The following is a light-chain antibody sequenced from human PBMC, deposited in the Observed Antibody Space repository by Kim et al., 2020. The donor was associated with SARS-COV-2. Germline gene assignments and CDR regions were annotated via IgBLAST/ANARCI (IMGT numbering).Light chain of an antibody. CDR1: QSISNW. CDR2: KAS. Sequence: SASMGDTVTITCRASQSISNWLARYQQKPGKAPKLLIYKASTLESGVPSRFRGSGSGTEFTLTINSLQPDDFATYYCQQYNSYWTFGQGTKVDIK. J-gene: IGKJ1*01. V-gene: IGKV1-5*03. CDR3: QQYNSYWT.